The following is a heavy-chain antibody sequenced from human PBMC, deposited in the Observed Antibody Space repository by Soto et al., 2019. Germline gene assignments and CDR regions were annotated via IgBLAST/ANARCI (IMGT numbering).Heavy chain of an antibody. V-gene: IGHV3-23*01. D-gene: IGHD3-22*01. CDR1: GFTFSTFA. CDR2: ITASGATT. CDR3: AKDLFPARDSLYGLDV. Sequence: GGSLRLSCAASGFTFSTFAMTWVRQAPGKGLEWVSAITASGATTYYADSVKGRFTISRDNSQNTVYLQANRLRPGDTAVYYCAKDLFPARDSLYGLDVWGQGTTVTVSS. J-gene: IGHJ6*02.